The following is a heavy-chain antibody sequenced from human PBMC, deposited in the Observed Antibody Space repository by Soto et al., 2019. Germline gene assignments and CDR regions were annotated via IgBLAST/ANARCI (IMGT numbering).Heavy chain of an antibody. CDR3: ARDLHGAFTTMAP. CDR1: GYTFIDYY. CDR2: INPSGYTS. Sequence: QVQMVQSGAEVKKPGASVKVSCKASGYTFIDYYIHWVRQAPGQGLEWMGIINPSGYTSTLSQRFQGRLTMTSDTSPSTVYMELGSLTSEDTAIYYCARDLHGAFTTMAPWGQGTLVTVSS. V-gene: IGHV1-46*01. D-gene: IGHD1-1*01. J-gene: IGHJ5*02.